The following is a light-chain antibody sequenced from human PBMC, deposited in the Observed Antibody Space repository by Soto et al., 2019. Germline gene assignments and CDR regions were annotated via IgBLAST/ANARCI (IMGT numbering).Light chain of an antibody. CDR1: GSDIGAYNT. Sequence: QSVLTQPASVSGSPGQSITLSCTGTGSDIGAYNTVAWYQQHPRRVPKLMIYEVTNRPSGISNRFSGSKSGNTASLTISGLQAEDEGDYYCSSYTRGNTYVFGTGTKVTVL. J-gene: IGLJ1*01. CDR2: EVT. CDR3: SSYTRGNTYV. V-gene: IGLV2-14*01.